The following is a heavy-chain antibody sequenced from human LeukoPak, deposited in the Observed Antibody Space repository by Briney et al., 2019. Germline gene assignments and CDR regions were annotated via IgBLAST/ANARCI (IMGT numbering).Heavy chain of an antibody. CDR3: VRIPNNAGFPNWFDP. CDR2: ISGSSDYM. Sequence: GGSLRLSCAASGFTFSTSTMSWVRQAPGKGLEWVSSISGSSDYMYYADSVKGRFTISRDNAKNSLYLQMNSLRAEDTAVYYCVRIPNNAGFPNWFDPWGQGTLVTVSS. V-gene: IGHV3-21*01. D-gene: IGHD1-14*01. CDR1: GFTFSTST. J-gene: IGHJ5*02.